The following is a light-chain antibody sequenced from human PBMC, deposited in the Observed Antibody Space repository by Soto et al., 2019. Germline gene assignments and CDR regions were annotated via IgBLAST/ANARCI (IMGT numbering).Light chain of an antibody. CDR2: KAS. CDR1: QSVSTW. V-gene: IGKV1-5*03. Sequence: DIQMTQSPSTLSASVGDRVTITCRASQSVSTWLAWYQQKPGKAPKLLIYKASNLESGVPSRFSGSGSGTDFTLTISSLQPEDFATYYCQQLNSYPSFGGGTKVDIK. CDR3: QQLNSYPS. J-gene: IGKJ4*01.